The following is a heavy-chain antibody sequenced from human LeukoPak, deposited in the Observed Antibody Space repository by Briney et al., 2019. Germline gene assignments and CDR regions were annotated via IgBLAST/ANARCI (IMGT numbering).Heavy chain of an antibody. V-gene: IGHV1-2*02. Sequence: GASVKVSCKASGYTFTGYYMHWVRQAPGQGLEWMGWINPNSGGTNYAQKFQGRVTMTRDTSVSTAYMELSRLRSDDTAVYYCARGPRYCSRTSCSEFDYWGQGTLVTVSS. CDR2: INPNSGGT. CDR3: ARGPRYCSRTSCSEFDY. J-gene: IGHJ4*02. D-gene: IGHD2-2*01. CDR1: GYTFTGYY.